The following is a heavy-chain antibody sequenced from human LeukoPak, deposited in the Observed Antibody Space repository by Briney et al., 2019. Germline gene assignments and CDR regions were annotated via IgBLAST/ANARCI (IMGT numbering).Heavy chain of an antibody. V-gene: IGHV3-23*01. Sequence: GGSLRLPCAASGFTFSSYAMSWVRQAPGKGLEWVSAISGSGGSIYYADSVKGQFTISRDNSKNTLYLQMNSLRAEDTAVYYCAKFLPTHIVAANYYFDYWGQGTLVTVSS. CDR2: ISGSGGSI. CDR1: GFTFSSYA. CDR3: AKFLPTHIVAANYYFDY. J-gene: IGHJ4*02. D-gene: IGHD2-21*01.